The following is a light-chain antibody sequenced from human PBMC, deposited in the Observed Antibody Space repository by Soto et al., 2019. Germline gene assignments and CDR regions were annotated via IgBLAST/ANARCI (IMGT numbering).Light chain of an antibody. CDR1: QTISTL. J-gene: IGKJ1*01. CDR2: KAS. CDR3: QQYSTYPWT. V-gene: IGKV1-5*03. Sequence: DIPMTQSPSTLSASVGDRVTMTCRASQTISTLLAWYQQRPGKAPNLLIYKASSLESGVPSRFSGSGSGTEFTLTISSLQPDDFATYFCQQYSTYPWTFGQGTKVEVK.